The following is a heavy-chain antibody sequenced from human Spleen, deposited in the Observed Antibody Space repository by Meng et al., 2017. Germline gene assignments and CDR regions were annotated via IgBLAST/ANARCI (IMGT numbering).Heavy chain of an antibody. J-gene: IGHJ4*02. D-gene: IGHD1-1*01. CDR1: GFTFSSYE. Sequence: GGSLRLSCAASGFTFSSYEMNWVRQAPGKGLEWVSYISSSGSTIYYADSVKGRFTISRDNSKNTLYLQMNSLRAEDTAIYYCAKEEVPNDYWGQGTLVTVSS. V-gene: IGHV3-48*03. CDR3: AKEEVPNDY. CDR2: ISSSGSTI.